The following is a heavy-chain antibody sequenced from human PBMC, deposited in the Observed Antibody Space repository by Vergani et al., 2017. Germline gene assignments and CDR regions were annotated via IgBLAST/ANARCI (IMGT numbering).Heavy chain of an antibody. CDR2: ISYDGTQK. V-gene: IGHV3-30*18. CDR1: GFTSSYYG. J-gene: IGHJ4*02. CDR3: ANLWFGELSGDYFDY. Sequence: QVHLVESGGGVVQPGRSLRLSCVVSGFTSSYYGMHWVRQAPGKGLEWVAVISYDGTQKYYADSVKGRFTISRDNSKSTLYLQMNSLRTEDTAVYYCANLWFGELSGDYFDYWGQGTLVTVSS. D-gene: IGHD3-10*01.